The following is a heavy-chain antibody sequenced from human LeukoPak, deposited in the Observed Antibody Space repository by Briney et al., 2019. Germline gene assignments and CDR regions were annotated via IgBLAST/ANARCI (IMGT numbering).Heavy chain of an antibody. CDR3: AKDKHYCTSTSCYLYYFDY. J-gene: IGHJ4*02. CDR1: GFTFSSYS. Sequence: GGSLRLSCAASGFTFSSYSMNWVRQAPGKGLEWVSAISASGGTTYYADSVKGRFTISRDNSKNTLYLQMNSLRAEDTAVYYCAKDKHYCTSTSCYLYYFDYWGQGTLVTVSS. CDR2: ISASGGTT. D-gene: IGHD2-2*01. V-gene: IGHV3-23*01.